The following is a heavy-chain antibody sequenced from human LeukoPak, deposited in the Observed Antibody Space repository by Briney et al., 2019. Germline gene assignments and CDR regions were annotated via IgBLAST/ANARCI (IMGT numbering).Heavy chain of an antibody. Sequence: GGSLRLSCAASEFSVGSSYMTWVRQAPGKGLEWVSLIYSGGSTYYADSVKGRFTISRDNSKNTLYLQMNSLRAEDTAVYYCARGPSGYQNAGGQGTLVTVSS. CDR3: ARGPSGYQNA. CDR2: IYSGGST. J-gene: IGHJ4*02. V-gene: IGHV3-66*01. CDR1: EFSVGSSY. D-gene: IGHD5-12*01.